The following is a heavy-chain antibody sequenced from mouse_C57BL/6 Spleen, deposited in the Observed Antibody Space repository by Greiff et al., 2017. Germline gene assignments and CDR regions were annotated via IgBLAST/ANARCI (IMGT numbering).Heavy chain of an antibody. V-gene: IGHV5-9-1*02. CDR2: ISSGGDYI. Sequence: EVHLVESGEGLVKPGGSLKLSCAASGFTFRSYAMSWVRQTPEKRLEWVAYISSGGDYIYYADTVKGRFTSSRDNARNTLYLQMSSLKSEDTAMYYCTRVRDSSAPWFAYWGQGTLVTVSA. CDR1: GFTFRSYA. CDR3: TRVRDSSAPWFAY. D-gene: IGHD3-2*02. J-gene: IGHJ3*01.